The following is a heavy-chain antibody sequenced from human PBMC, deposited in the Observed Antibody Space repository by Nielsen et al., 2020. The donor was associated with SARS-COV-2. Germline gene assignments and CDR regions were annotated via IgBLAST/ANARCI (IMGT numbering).Heavy chain of an antibody. Sequence: GESLKISCAASGFIFSDYAMAWVRQAPGKGLEWVANIKQDGSEKNYVDSVKGRFTISRDNAKSSVYLEMNSLRAEDTAVYYCARAWNFAVHWGQGTLVTVSS. V-gene: IGHV3-7*01. CDR3: ARAWNFAVH. J-gene: IGHJ4*02. CDR2: IKQDGSEK. CDR1: GFIFSDYA. D-gene: IGHD1-7*01.